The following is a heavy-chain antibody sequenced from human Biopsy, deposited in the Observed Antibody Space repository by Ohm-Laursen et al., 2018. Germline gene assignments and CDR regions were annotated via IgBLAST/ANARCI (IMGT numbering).Heavy chain of an antibody. J-gene: IGHJ2*01. CDR3: ASAGYNPDWNFDL. V-gene: IGHV4-34*01. CDR1: GGSLSGYY. D-gene: IGHD5-24*01. Sequence: GTLSLTCAVYGGSLSGYYWNWIRQSPGKGLEWTGEINHRGFTSNNPSLKSRVTMSVNTSKKQFSLRLSSVTAADTAVYYCASAGYNPDWNFDLWGRGTRVTVSS. CDR2: INHRGFT.